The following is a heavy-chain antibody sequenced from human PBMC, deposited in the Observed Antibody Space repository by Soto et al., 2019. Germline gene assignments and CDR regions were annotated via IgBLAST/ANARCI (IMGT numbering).Heavy chain of an antibody. V-gene: IGHV4-4*02. J-gene: IGHJ4*02. CDR3: ARDFSSGLDY. D-gene: IGHD6-19*01. CDR1: GDSISSDKW. CDR2: IHHSGRT. Sequence: SETLSLTCAVSGDSISSDKWWSWVRQPPGKGLEWIGEIHHSGRTNYNPSLKSRVTILVEKSKNQVSLELSSMTAADTAVYYCARDFSSGLDYWGQGTLVTVSS.